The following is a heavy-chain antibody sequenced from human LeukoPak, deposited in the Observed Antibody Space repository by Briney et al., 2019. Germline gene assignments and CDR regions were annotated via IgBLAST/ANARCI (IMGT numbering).Heavy chain of an antibody. CDR2: IHQSGST. CDR1: GGSLSTYY. CDR3: SREQYTSGGSGWFGMDV. V-gene: IGHV4-59*12. Sequence: PSETLSLTCSVSGGSLSTYYWTWTRQPPGKGLGWIVFIHQSGSTEYNPSLKSRVTMSLDTSRNQFSLKMSTVTAADTAVYYCSREQYTSGGSGWFGMDVWGQGTTVTVSS. J-gene: IGHJ6*02. D-gene: IGHD6-19*01.